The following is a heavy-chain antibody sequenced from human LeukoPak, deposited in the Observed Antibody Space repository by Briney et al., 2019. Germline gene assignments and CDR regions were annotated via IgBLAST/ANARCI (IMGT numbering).Heavy chain of an antibody. CDR3: ARSDYSGSGTYTEFDAFVI. CDR1: GGSISSYY. D-gene: IGHD3-10*01. J-gene: IGHJ3*02. CDR2: IYYTGST. V-gene: IGHV4-59*01. Sequence: PSETLSLTCTVSGGSISSYYWSWIRQPPGKGLEWIGYIYYTGSTSYNPSLKSRVTISMDTSKNQFSLKLSSVTAADSAVYYCARSDYSGSGTYTEFDAFVIWGQGPMVTVSS.